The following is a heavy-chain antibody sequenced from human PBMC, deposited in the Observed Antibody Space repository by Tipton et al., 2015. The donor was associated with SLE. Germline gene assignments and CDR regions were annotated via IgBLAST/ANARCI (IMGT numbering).Heavy chain of an antibody. CDR1: GYTFMNYY. Sequence: QLVQSGAEVKEPGASVKVSCKTSGYTFMNYYIHWVRQAPGQGLEWMGIINPSGDSTKYAQSFQGRVTLTRDMSTNTVYMEMSSLRSEDTAVYYCARDLGKYCSSTSCYRVDYYYYMDVWGKGTTVTVSS. J-gene: IGHJ6*03. V-gene: IGHV1-46*01. D-gene: IGHD2-2*01. CDR2: INPSGDST. CDR3: ARDLGKYCSSTSCYRVDYYYYMDV.